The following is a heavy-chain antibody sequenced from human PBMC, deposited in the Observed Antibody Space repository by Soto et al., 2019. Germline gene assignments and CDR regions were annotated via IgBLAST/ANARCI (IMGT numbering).Heavy chain of an antibody. CDR2: IKQDGSEK. V-gene: IGHV3-7*03. Sequence: QTVGSLRLSCAASGFSFSSYWMSWVRQAPGKGLESVANIKQDGSEKYYVDSVKGRFTISRDNAKNSLYLQMNSLRGEDTAVYYCARDTGVVPPAEWYYFYGMDVWGRGTTVTVSS. J-gene: IGHJ6*02. CDR1: GFSFSSYW. D-gene: IGHD2-2*01. CDR3: ARDTGVVPPAEWYYFYGMDV.